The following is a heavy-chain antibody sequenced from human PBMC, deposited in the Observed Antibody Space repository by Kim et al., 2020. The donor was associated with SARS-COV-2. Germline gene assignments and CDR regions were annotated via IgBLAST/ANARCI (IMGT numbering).Heavy chain of an antibody. V-gene: IGHV5-10-1*01. J-gene: IGHJ5*02. CDR2: IDPSDSYT. Sequence: GESLKISCKGSGYSFTSYWISWVRQMPGKGLEWMGRIDPSDSYTNYSPSFQGHVTISADKSISTAYLQWSSLKASDTAMYYCARGGGYSYGIRRHGNWFDPWGQGTLVTVSS. D-gene: IGHD5-18*01. CDR1: GYSFTSYW. CDR3: ARGGGYSYGIRRHGNWFDP.